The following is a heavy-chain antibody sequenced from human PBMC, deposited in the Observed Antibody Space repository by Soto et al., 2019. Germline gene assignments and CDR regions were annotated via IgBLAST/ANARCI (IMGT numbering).Heavy chain of an antibody. Sequence: EVQLLESGGGLVQPGGSLRLSCAASGFTFSSYAMSWVRQAPGKGLEWVSAISGSGGSTYYADSVKGRFTISRDNSKNPLYLQLNSLRADDTAVYYCAKTLSGGSYYFDYWGQGTLVTVSS. CDR1: GFTFSSYA. D-gene: IGHD3-16*01. CDR3: AKTLSGGSYYFDY. CDR2: ISGSGGST. J-gene: IGHJ4*02. V-gene: IGHV3-23*01.